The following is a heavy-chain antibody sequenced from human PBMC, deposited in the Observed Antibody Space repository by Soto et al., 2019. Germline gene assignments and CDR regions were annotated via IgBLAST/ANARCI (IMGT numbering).Heavy chain of an antibody. CDR3: ARQSYSTGCIGYDI. Sequence: PSQTLSLTCPISGDSVSRNSVTWNWIRQSPSRGLEWLGKTYYTSLWNNVYAGSVKSRIVINPDTSKNQVSLQLNVVTPEDTAVYYCARQSYSTGCIGYDIWGQGTMVTVAS. V-gene: IGHV6-1*01. J-gene: IGHJ3*02. CDR2: TYYTSLWNN. CDR1: GDSVSRNSVT. D-gene: IGHD6-19*01.